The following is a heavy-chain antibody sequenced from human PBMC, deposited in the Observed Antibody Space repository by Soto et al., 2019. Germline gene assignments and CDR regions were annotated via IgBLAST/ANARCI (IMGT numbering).Heavy chain of an antibody. CDR2: ISSSSRTI. CDR3: ARDHDSSAFDP. V-gene: IGHV3-48*01. Sequence: EVQLVESGGGLVQPGGSLRLSCAASGFTFSNYSMNWVRQAPGKGLEWVSYISSSSRTIYYADSVKGRFTISRDNAKNSLYPELNSLRGEDTAVYYCARDHDSSAFDPWGQGTLVTVSS. D-gene: IGHD3-22*01. J-gene: IGHJ5*02. CDR1: GFTFSNYS.